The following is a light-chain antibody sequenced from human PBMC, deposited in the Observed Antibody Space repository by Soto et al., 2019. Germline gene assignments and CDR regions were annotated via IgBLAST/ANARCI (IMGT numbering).Light chain of an antibody. CDR2: DVS. CDR3: CSYAGSYKGYV. CDR1: RSDVGGYHY. J-gene: IGLJ1*01. Sequence: QSALTQPRSVSGSPGQSVTISCTGTRSDVGGYHYVSWYQQHPGKAPKLMIHDVSKRPSGVPDRFSGSKSGNTASLTISGLQAEDEADYYCCSYAGSYKGYVFGTGTKLTVL. V-gene: IGLV2-11*01.